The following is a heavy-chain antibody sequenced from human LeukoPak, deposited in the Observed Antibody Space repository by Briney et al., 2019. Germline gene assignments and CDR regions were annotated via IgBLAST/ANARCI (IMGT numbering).Heavy chain of an antibody. CDR3: ARSFYGDYYYYYYMDV. J-gene: IGHJ6*03. Sequence: GASVKVSFKASGYTFTSYGISWVRQAPGQGLEWMGWISAYNGNTNYAQKLQGRVTMTTDTSTSTAYMELRSLRSDDTAVYYCARSFYGDYYYYYYMDVWGKGTTVTVSS. V-gene: IGHV1-18*01. D-gene: IGHD4-17*01. CDR2: ISAYNGNT. CDR1: GYTFTSYG.